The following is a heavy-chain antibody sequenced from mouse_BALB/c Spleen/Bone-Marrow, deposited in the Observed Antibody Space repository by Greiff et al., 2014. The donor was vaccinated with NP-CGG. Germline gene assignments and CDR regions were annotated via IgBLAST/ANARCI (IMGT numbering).Heavy chain of an antibody. CDR3: TRDRGVQGYAMDY. Sequence: EVQLVESGGGLVKPGRSLKLSCAASGFTFSDFYMYWVRQTPEKRLEWVATISDGGSYIYYTDNIEERFTIFRNDSENNLYLQMSSLKSEDTAMYYCTRDRGVQGYAMDYWGQGTSVTVSS. J-gene: IGHJ4*01. CDR2: ISDGGSYI. CDR1: GFTFSDFY. D-gene: IGHD2-14*01. V-gene: IGHV5-4*02.